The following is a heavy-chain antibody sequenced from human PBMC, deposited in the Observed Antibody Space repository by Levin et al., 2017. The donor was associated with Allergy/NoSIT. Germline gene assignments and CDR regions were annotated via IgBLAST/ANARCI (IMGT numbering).Heavy chain of an antibody. Sequence: LSLTCAASGFTFSDHYIDWVRQAPGKGLEWVGRTRDKANSYTTEYAASVKGRFTISRDDSKNSLYLQMNSLKTEDTAVYYCARNFYESSTYYSDYWGQGTLVTVSS. J-gene: IGHJ4*02. CDR3: ARNFYESSTYYSDY. V-gene: IGHV3-72*01. CDR2: TRDKANSYTT. D-gene: IGHD3-22*01. CDR1: GFTFSDHY.